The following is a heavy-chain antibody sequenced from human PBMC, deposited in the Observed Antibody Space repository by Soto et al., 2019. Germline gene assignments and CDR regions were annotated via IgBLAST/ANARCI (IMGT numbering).Heavy chain of an antibody. D-gene: IGHD5-18*01. Sequence: QVQLVESGGGVVQPGRSLRLSCAASGFTFSSYGMHWVRQAPGKGLEWVAVISYDGSNKYYADSVKGRFTISRDNSKNPLYLQMNSLRAEDTAVYYCAATWDGYSYGDGVYYFDYWGQGTLVTLSS. V-gene: IGHV3-30*03. CDR3: AATWDGYSYGDGVYYFDY. J-gene: IGHJ4*02. CDR1: GFTFSSYG. CDR2: ISYDGSNK.